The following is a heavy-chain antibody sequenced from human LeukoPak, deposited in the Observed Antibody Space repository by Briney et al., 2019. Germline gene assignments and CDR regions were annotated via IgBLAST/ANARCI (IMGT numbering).Heavy chain of an antibody. J-gene: IGHJ5*02. D-gene: IGHD2-15*01. Sequence: SETLSLTCAVSGGSFSGYYWSWIRQPPGKGLEWIGEINHSGSTNYNPSLKSRVTISVDTSKNQFSLKLSSATAADTAVYYCARGDIVVVVAAGLIMNWFDPWGQGTLVTVSS. CDR2: INHSGST. CDR1: GGSFSGYY. CDR3: ARGDIVVVVAAGLIMNWFDP. V-gene: IGHV4-34*01.